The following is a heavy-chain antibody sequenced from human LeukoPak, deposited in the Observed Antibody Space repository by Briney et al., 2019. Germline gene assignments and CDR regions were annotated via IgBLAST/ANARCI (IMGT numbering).Heavy chain of an antibody. D-gene: IGHD2-21*01. Sequence: SGTLSLTCTVSGGSISSYYWSWIRQPPGKRLEWIGYIYYSGSTNYNPSLKSRVTISVDTSKNQFSLKLSSVTAADTAVYYCARDVFPRSEAFDIWGQGTMVTVSS. CDR2: IYYSGST. J-gene: IGHJ3*02. V-gene: IGHV4-59*12. CDR3: ARDVFPRSEAFDI. CDR1: GGSISSYY.